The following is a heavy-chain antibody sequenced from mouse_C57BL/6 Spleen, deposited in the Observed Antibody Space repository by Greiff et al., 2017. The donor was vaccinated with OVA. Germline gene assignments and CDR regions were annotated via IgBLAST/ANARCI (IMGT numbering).Heavy chain of an antibody. Sequence: EVKLVESGGGLVKPGGSLKLSCAASGFTFSDYGMHWVRQAPEKGLEWVAYISSGSSTIYYADTVKGRFTISRDNAKNTLFLQMTSLRSEDTAMYYCARTGEGYYAMDYWGQGTSVTVSS. CDR3: ARTGEGYYAMDY. CDR2: ISSGSSTI. CDR1: GFTFSDYG. V-gene: IGHV5-17*01. J-gene: IGHJ4*01.